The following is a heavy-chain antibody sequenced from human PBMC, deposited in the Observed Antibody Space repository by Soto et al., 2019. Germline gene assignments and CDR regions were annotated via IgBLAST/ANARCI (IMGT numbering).Heavy chain of an antibody. D-gene: IGHD3-22*01. J-gene: IGHJ4*02. Sequence: SETLSLTCTVSGGSISSCYWSWIRQPPGKGLEWIGYIYYSGSTNYNPSLKSRVTISVDTSKNQFSLKLSSVTAADTAVYYCARNTYYYDSSGPYYFDYWGQGTLVTVS. V-gene: IGHV4-59*01. CDR1: GGSISSCY. CDR2: IYYSGST. CDR3: ARNTYYYDSSGPYYFDY.